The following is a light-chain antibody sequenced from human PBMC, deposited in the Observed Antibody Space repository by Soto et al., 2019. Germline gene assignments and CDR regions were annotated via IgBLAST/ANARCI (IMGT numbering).Light chain of an antibody. Sequence: IQMTQSPSSLSASVGDRVTITCRASQSITTYLNWYQQKPGKAPKLLIYAASNLQSGVPSRFSGSGSGTDFTLTISSLQPEDFATYYCQQSYSIFLTFGQGTKVEVK. V-gene: IGKV1-39*01. J-gene: IGKJ1*01. CDR2: AAS. CDR1: QSITTY. CDR3: QQSYSIFLT.